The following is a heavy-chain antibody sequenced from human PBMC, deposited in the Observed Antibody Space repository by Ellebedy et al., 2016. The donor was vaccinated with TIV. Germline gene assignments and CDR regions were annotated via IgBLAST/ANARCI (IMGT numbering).Heavy chain of an antibody. CDR1: GFTFSSYG. D-gene: IGHD2-2*02. CDR3: ARGLYGDI. J-gene: IGHJ3*02. CDR2: KWYDGSNK. V-gene: IGHV3-33*08. Sequence: GESLKISCAASGFTFSSYGMHWVRQAPGKGLEWVAVKWYDGSNKYYADSVKGRFTISRDNSKNTLYLQMNSLRAEDTAVYYCARGLYGDIWGQGTMVTVSS.